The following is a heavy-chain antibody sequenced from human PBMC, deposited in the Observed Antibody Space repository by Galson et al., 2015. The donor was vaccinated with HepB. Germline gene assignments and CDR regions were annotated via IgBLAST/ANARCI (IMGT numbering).Heavy chain of an antibody. Sequence: SVKVSCAASGYTFTSYAIPWVRQAPGQGLEWMGGISRYNGKTYYAQKLQGRVTITTDTSTSTAFMELRSLRSDDTAVFYCARGACVAVVGGTQNTCMGPWGQGTQVTVSS. V-gene: IGHV1-18*01. J-gene: IGHJ5*02. CDR1: GYTFTSYA. CDR2: ISRYNGKT. D-gene: IGHD2-15*01. CDR3: ARGACVAVVGGTQNTCMGP.